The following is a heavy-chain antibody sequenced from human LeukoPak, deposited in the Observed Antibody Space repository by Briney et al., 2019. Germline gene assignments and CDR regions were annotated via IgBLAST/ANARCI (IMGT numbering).Heavy chain of an antibody. Sequence: AETLSLTCTGAAGAISGSSWSWVWQPSGKGLGWSGRIYTRGSNNYNPSLKSRVIMSVATTKNQFSMKLSSVTAADTAVYYCARATVTGFHFDYWGQGTLVTVSS. CDR2: IYTRGSN. J-gene: IGHJ4*02. CDR3: ARATVTGFHFDY. V-gene: IGHV4-4*07. D-gene: IGHD5-12*01. CDR1: AGAISGSS.